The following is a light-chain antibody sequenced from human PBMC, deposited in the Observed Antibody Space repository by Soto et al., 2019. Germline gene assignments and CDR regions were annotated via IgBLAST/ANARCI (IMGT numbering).Light chain of an antibody. V-gene: IGLV2-14*01. CDR3: SSYTNSSTLGV. Sequence: QSVLTQPASVSGSPGQSITISCTGTSSDVGSYNYVSWYQQHPGRAPKLMISDVSNRPSGVSHRFSGSKSGNTASLTISGLQAEDEADYYCSSYTNSSTLGVFGTGTKVTVL. J-gene: IGLJ1*01. CDR2: DVS. CDR1: SSDVGSYNY.